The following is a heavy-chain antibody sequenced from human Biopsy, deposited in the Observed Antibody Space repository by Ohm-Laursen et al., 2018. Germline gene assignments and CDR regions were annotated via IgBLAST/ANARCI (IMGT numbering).Heavy chain of an antibody. Sequence: SETLSLTCTVSGDSLSSGPDNWSWIRQPPGQGLEYIGFIYSGGNTNYNPSLQNRVTMSVDTSKNQLSLKLISVIAADTAVYYCARGRRTSGWPYFANWGQGTLVIVSS. CDR3: ARGRRTSGWPYFAN. CDR2: IYSGGNT. D-gene: IGHD6-19*01. J-gene: IGHJ4*02. V-gene: IGHV4-61*01. CDR1: GDSLSSGPDN.